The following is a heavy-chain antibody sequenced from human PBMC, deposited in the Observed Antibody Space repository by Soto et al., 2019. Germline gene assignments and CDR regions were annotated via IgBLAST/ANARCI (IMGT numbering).Heavy chain of an antibody. D-gene: IGHD7-27*01. V-gene: IGHV4-59*01. CDR2: IYYSGST. Sequence: SETLSLTCTVSGGSISSYYWSWIRQPPGKGLEWIGYIYYSGSTNYNPSLKSRVTISVDTSKNQFSLKLSSVTAADTAVYYCARGANAKRSYYYYYGMDVCGQRTTVTVSS. J-gene: IGHJ6*02. CDR3: ARGANAKRSYYYYYGMDV. CDR1: GGSISSYY.